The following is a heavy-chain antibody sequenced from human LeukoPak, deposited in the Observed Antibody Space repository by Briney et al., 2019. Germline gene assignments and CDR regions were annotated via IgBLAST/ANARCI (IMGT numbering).Heavy chain of an antibody. CDR2: ISYDGSNK. J-gene: IGHJ4*02. CDR1: GFTFSSYA. V-gene: IGHV3-30-3*01. D-gene: IGHD3-3*01. CDR3: ARDLTDFWSGYYVSDY. Sequence: GGSLRLSCAASGFTFSSYAMHWVRQAPGKGLEWVAVISYDGSNKYYADSVKGRFTISRGNSKNTLYLQMNSLRAEDTAVYYCARDLTDFWSGYYVSDYWGQGTLVTVSS.